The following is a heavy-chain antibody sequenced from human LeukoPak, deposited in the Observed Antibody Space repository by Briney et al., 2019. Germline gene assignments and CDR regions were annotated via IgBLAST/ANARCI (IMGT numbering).Heavy chain of an antibody. CDR3: ARTPAYSSFHYFDY. J-gene: IGHJ4*02. V-gene: IGHV1-18*01. CDR2: ISAYNGNT. Sequence: GASVKVSCKASGYTFTSYGISWVRQAPGQGLEWMGWISAYNGNTNYARKLQGRVTMTTDTSTSTAYMELRSLRSDDTAVYYCARTPAYSSFHYFDYWGQGTLVTVSS. CDR1: GYTFTSYG. D-gene: IGHD6-6*01.